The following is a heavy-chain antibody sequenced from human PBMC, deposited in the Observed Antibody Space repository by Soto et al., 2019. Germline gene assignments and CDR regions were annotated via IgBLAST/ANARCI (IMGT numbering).Heavy chain of an antibody. D-gene: IGHD2-15*01. J-gene: IGHJ4*02. CDR3: SRDVVVGAKALNY. V-gene: IGHV3-7*01. CDR1: GFTFSNYW. CDR2: IKEDGSEK. Sequence: PGWSLILSCAASGFTFSNYWMTWVRQAPGKGLEWVANIKEDGSEKHYVDSVKGRFTISRDNAKNSLYLQMNSLRVEDTAVYFCSRDVVVGAKALNYWGQGDLVTV.